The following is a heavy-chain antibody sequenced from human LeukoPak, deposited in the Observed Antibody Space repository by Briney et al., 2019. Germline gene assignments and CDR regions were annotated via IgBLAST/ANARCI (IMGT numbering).Heavy chain of an antibody. V-gene: IGHV3-30*02. CDR3: AKDLSSGDPIDAFDI. Sequence: GGSLRLSCAASGFTFSSYGMHWVRQAPSKGLEWVAFIRSDGSNKYYADSVKGRFTISRDNSKNTLYLQMNSLRAEDTAVYYCAKDLSSGDPIDAFDIWGQGTMVTVSS. CDR2: IRSDGSNK. D-gene: IGHD6-19*01. CDR1: GFTFSSYG. J-gene: IGHJ3*02.